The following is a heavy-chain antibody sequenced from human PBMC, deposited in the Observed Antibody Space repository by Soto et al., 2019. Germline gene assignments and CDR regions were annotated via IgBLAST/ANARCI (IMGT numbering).Heavy chain of an antibody. CDR2: FNPSGGGT. CDR3: ARGYSYYDSSGVLDFDY. Sequence: ASVKVSCKASGDTYTSYYIHWVRQAPGQGLGWMGTFNPSGGGTFYAQKFQGRVTMTGDTSTSTVYMELSSLRSEDTAVYYCARGYSYYDSSGVLDFDYWGQGT. D-gene: IGHD3-22*01. CDR1: GDTYTSYY. J-gene: IGHJ4*02. V-gene: IGHV1-46*01.